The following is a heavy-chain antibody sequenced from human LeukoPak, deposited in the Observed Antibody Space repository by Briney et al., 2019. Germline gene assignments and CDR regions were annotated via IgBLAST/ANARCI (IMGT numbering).Heavy chain of an antibody. Sequence: PSETLSLTCAVYGGSFSGYYWSWIRQPPGKGLEWIGEINHSGSTNYNPSLKSRVTISVDTSKNQFSLKLGSVTAADTAVYYCARGYCSSTSCYFWGYYYGMDVWGQGTTVTVSS. CDR3: ARGYCSSTSCYFWGYYYGMDV. V-gene: IGHV4-34*01. CDR2: INHSGST. CDR1: GGSFSGYY. D-gene: IGHD2-2*01. J-gene: IGHJ6*02.